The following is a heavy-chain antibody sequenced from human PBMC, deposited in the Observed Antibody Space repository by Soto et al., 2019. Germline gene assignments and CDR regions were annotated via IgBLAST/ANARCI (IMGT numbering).Heavy chain of an antibody. CDR2: LVVGSGNT. CDR3: AAVPVLRFLKWLPAYFDY. Sequence: QMQVVQSRPEVKKPGTSVKVSCKTSGFMFTSSAVQWVRQARGQRLEWIGWLVVGSGNTHYAQHFQERVTLTRDMSTGTAYMELSSLRSEDTAVYYCAAVPVLRFLKWLPAYFDYWGQGTLVTVSS. V-gene: IGHV1-58*01. D-gene: IGHD3-3*01. CDR1: GFMFTSSA. J-gene: IGHJ4*02.